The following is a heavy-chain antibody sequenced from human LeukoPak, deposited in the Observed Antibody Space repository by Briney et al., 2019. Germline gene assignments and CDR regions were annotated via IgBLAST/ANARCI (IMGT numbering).Heavy chain of an antibody. CDR3: VRGILSDDTLTGP. CDR1: GYTFSGYG. V-gene: IGHV1-18*01. D-gene: IGHD3-9*01. Sequence: ASVKVTCKTSGYTFSGYGINWVRQAPGQGLEWMGWISTYNGETHYGQKVQGRVTMTTDTSTNTAYMELRSLTSDDTAVYYCVRGILSDDTLTGPWGQGTLVTVSS. CDR2: ISTYNGET. J-gene: IGHJ5*02.